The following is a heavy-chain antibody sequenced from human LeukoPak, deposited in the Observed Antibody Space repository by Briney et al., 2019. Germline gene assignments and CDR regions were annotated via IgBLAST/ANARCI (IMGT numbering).Heavy chain of an antibody. V-gene: IGHV3-9*01. J-gene: IGHJ5*02. CDR3: AKDGRGSGWYSGNWFDP. CDR2: ISWKSDTR. D-gene: IGHD6-19*01. Sequence: PGRSLRLSCAASGFRFDGHAMHWVRQAPGKGLEWVSGISWKSDTRGYADSVKGRFTISRDNVKNSLYLQMNSLGPEDTALYYCAKDGRGSGWYSGNWFDPWGQGTLVIVSS. CDR1: GFRFDGHA.